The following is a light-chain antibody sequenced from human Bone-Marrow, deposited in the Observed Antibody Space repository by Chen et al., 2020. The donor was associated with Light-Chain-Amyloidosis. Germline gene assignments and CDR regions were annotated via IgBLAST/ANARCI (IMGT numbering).Light chain of an antibody. V-gene: IGLV2-14*01. CDR1: SSDVGGDNH. CDR3: SSYTRTNALV. J-gene: IGLJ1*01. Sequence: QSALTQPASVSGSPGQSITISCTGTSSDVGGDNHVSWYQQHPDKAPKLMIYEVTNRPSWVPDRFSGSKSDNTASLTISGLQTEEEADYFCSSYTRTNALVFGSGTRVTVL. CDR2: EVT.